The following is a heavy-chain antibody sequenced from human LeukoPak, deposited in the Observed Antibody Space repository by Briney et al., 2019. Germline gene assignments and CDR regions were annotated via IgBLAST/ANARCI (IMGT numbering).Heavy chain of an antibody. Sequence: LSGGSLRLSCAASGFAFTSYVMAWIRQAPGKGPEWVSGISSSGGSTYYADSVKGRFTVSRDNSKNTLYLQINSLRAEDTAVYYCAKNPNAYGAFDVWGLGTMVTVSS. D-gene: IGHD4-17*01. CDR2: ISSSGGST. CDR3: AKNPNAYGAFDV. CDR1: GFAFTSYV. V-gene: IGHV3-23*01. J-gene: IGHJ3*01.